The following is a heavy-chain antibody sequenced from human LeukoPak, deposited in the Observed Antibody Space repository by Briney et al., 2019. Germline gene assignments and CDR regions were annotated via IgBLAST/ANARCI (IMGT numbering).Heavy chain of an antibody. D-gene: IGHD1-26*01. Sequence: GGSLRLSCAASGFTFSSYNMNWVRQAPGKGLKWVSYISSGSSTRYYADSVKGRFTISRDNAKNSLYLQMNSLGDEDTAVYYCSRDGSESYFRDWGQGTLVTISS. CDR2: ISSGSSTR. V-gene: IGHV3-48*02. CDR3: SRDGSESYFRD. CDR1: GFTFSSYN. J-gene: IGHJ4*02.